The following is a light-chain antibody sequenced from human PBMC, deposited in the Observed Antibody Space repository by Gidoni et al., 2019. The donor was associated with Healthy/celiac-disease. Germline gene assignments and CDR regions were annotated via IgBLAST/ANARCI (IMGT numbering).Light chain of an antibody. CDR2: QDS. J-gene: IGLJ2*01. CDR3: QAWDSSTVV. CDR1: KLGDKY. V-gene: IGLV3-1*01. Sequence: SHELTHPPYVYVSTGQTASITCSGDKLGDKYACWYQQKPGQSPVLVIYQDSKRPSGIPERFSGSNSGNTATLTISGTQAMDEADYYCQAWDSSTVVFGGGTKLTVL.